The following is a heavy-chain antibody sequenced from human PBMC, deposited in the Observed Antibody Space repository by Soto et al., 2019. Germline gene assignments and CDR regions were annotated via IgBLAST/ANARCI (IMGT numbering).Heavy chain of an antibody. CDR3: AKTQQLVRGPFDY. CDR1: GFTFSSYA. D-gene: IGHD6-13*01. Sequence: GGSLRLSCAASGFTFSSYAMSWVRQAPGKGLEWVSAISGSGGSTYYTDSVKGRFTISRDNSKNTLYLQMNSLRAEDTAVYYCAKTQQLVRGPFDYWGQGTLVTVSS. V-gene: IGHV3-23*01. CDR2: ISGSGGST. J-gene: IGHJ4*02.